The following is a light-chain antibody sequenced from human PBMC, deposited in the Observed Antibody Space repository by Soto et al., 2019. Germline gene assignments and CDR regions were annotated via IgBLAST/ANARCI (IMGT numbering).Light chain of an antibody. J-gene: IGKJ2*01. CDR2: DAS. Sequence: EIVLTQSPATLSLSPGERATLSCRASQSVSSYLAWYQQKPGQAPRLLIYDASNRATGIPARFSGSWSGTAFTLTSSSLEPEDFAVYYWQQRSNWPPYTFGQGTKLEIK. V-gene: IGKV3-11*01. CDR3: QQRSNWPPYT. CDR1: QSVSSY.